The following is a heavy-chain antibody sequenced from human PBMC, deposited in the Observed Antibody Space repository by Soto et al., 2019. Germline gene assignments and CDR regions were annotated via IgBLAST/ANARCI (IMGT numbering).Heavy chain of an antibody. CDR2: SRNKVNSHST. Sequence: LRLSCAASGFTFSDHYIDWVRQAPGKGLEWGQEWVARSRNKVNSHSTEYAASVKGRFTISRDDSKNSLYLQMNSLKTEDTAVYYCTRGLVDSSPPYTYDGMDVWGQGTTVTVSS. J-gene: IGHJ6*02. D-gene: IGHD3-9*01. CDR3: TRGLVDSSPPYTYDGMDV. CDR1: GFTFSDHY. V-gene: IGHV3-72*01.